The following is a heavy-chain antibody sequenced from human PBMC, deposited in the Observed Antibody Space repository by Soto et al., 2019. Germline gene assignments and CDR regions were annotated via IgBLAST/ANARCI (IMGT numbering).Heavy chain of an antibody. V-gene: IGHV4-39*07. D-gene: IGHD3-3*01. J-gene: IGHJ4*02. Sequence: SETLSLTCTVSGGSISSSWYYWSWIRQSPGKGLEWIGEINHRGSTKYNPSLKSRVTISVDTSKNQFSLNLSSVTAADTAVYFCARGQDFWSGYPFDYWGQGILVTVS. CDR3: ARGQDFWSGYPFDY. CDR1: GGSISSSWYY. CDR2: INHRGST.